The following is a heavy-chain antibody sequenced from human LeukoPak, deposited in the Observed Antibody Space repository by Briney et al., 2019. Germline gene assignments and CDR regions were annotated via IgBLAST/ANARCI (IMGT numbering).Heavy chain of an antibody. Sequence: SETLSLTCTVSGGSISSSSYYWGWIRQPPGKGLEWIGSIYYSGSTYYNPSLKSRVTISVDTSKNQFSLKLSSVTAADTAVYYCARNWGLRKDWFDPWGQGTLVTVSS. D-gene: IGHD4-17*01. J-gene: IGHJ5*02. CDR2: IYYSGST. CDR3: ARNWGLRKDWFDP. V-gene: IGHV4-39*07. CDR1: GGSISSSSYY.